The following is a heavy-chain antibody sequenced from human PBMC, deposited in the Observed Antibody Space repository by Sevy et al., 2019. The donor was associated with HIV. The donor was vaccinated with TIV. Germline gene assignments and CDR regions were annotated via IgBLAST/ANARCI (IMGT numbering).Heavy chain of an antibody. CDR2: IYYSGST. J-gene: IGHJ4*02. D-gene: IGHD1-1*01. V-gene: IGHV4-59*08. CDR3: ARHSARDSYNIFYYFDY. Sequence: SETLSLTCTVSGGSISSYYWSWIRQPPGKGLEWIGYIYYSGSTNYNPSLKSGVTISVETSKNQFSLKLGSVTAADTAVYYCARHSARDSYNIFYYFDYWGQGTLVTVSS. CDR1: GGSISSYY.